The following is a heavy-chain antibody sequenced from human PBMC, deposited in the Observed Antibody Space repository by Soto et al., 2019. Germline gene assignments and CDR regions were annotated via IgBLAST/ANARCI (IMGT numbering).Heavy chain of an antibody. V-gene: IGHV1-3*01. CDR2: INAGNGNT. D-gene: IGHD6-6*01. CDR1: GYTFTSYA. CDR3: ARGVGWQLAGKGCYYYYGMDV. J-gene: IGHJ6*02. Sequence: ASVKVSCKASGYTFTSYAMHWVRQAPGQRLEWMGWINAGNGNTKYSQKFQGRVTITRDTSASTAYMELSSLRSEDTAVYYCARGVGWQLAGKGCYYYYGMDVWGQGTTVTVSS.